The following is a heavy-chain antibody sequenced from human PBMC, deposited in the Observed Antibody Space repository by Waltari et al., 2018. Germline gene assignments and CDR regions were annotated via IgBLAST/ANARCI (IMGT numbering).Heavy chain of an antibody. CDR2: ISGSGGST. D-gene: IGHD5-18*01. CDR1: GFTFSSYA. CDR3: AKELDRPAGIQLWLHPFDY. J-gene: IGHJ4*02. V-gene: IGHV3-23*04. Sequence: EVQLVESGGGLVQPGGSLRLSCAASGFTFSSYAMSWVRQAPGKGLEWVSAISGSGGSTYYADSVKGRFTISRDNSKNTLYLQMNSLRAEDTAVYYCAKELDRPAGIQLWLHPFDYWGQGTLVTVSS.